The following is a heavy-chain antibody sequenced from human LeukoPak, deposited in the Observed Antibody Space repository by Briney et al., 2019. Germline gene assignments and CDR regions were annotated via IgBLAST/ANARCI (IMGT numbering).Heavy chain of an antibody. CDR2: IYYTGRT. J-gene: IGHJ5*02. Sequence: SETLSLTCTVSGGSITSYYWNWFRQRPGEGLEWIGYIYYTGRTSYNPSLTSRASISLHTSTNQFSLKLSSVAAAGTYICYSLRQTWCRYDHVPWRGETLVTVSS. D-gene: IGHD3-16*01. CDR1: GGSITSYY. CDR3: LRQTWCRYDHVP. V-gene: IGHV4-59*08.